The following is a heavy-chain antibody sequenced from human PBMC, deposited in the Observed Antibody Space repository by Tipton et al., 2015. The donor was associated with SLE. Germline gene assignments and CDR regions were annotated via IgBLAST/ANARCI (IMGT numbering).Heavy chain of an antibody. CDR2: IYYSGST. Sequence: LRLSCTVSGGSISSGDYYWSWIRQPPGKGLEWIGYIYYSGSTYYNPSLKSRVTISVDTSKNQFSLKLSSVTAADTAVYYCARFSSSWPFDYWGQGTLVTVSS. CDR3: ARFSSSWPFDY. D-gene: IGHD6-13*01. CDR1: GGSISSGDYY. V-gene: IGHV4-30-4*01. J-gene: IGHJ4*02.